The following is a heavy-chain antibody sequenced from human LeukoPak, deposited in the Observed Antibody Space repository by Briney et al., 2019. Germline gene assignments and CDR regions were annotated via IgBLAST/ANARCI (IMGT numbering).Heavy chain of an antibody. D-gene: IGHD5-12*01. V-gene: IGHV3-23*01. Sequence: PGGSLRLSCAASGFTFSSYAMSWVRQAPGKGREWVSGISGSGDSPYYADSVIGRFTISRDNSKNTLYLKVNSLSAEDTAVYYCAKAVATTWLFDYWGQGTLVAVSS. CDR1: GFTFSSYA. J-gene: IGHJ4*02. CDR2: ISGSGDSP. CDR3: AKAVATTWLFDY.